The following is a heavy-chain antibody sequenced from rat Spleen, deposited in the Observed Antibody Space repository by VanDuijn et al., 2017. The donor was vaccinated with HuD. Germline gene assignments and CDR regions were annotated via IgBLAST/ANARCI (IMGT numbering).Heavy chain of an antibody. CDR2: IKAKSNNYAT. CDR1: GFTFSHAW. D-gene: IGHD1-12*02. Sequence: EVQLVETGGSLVQPGKSLKLTCATSGFTFSHAWMHWVRQSPEKQLEWVAQIKAKSNNYATYYAESVKGRLTISRYDSKSSVYLQMNSLKEEDTAIYYCIWDYYDATYYYRFVYWSQGTLVTVSS. CDR3: IWDYYDATYYYRFVY. J-gene: IGHJ3*01. V-gene: IGHV6-8*01.